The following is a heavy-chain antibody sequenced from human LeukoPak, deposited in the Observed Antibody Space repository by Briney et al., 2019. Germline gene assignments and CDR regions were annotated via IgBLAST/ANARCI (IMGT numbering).Heavy chain of an antibody. Sequence: GGSQRLSCAASGFTFSSYAMSWVRQAPGKGLEWVSAISGSGGSTYYADSVKGRFTISRDNSKNTLYLQMNSLRAEDTAVYYCAKDEVIVVVITAFDIWGQGTMVTVSS. D-gene: IGHD3-22*01. CDR2: ISGSGGST. CDR3: AKDEVIVVVITAFDI. J-gene: IGHJ3*02. V-gene: IGHV3-23*01. CDR1: GFTFSSYA.